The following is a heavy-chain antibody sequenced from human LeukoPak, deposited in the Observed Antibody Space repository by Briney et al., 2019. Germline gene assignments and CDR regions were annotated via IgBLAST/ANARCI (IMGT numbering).Heavy chain of an antibody. CDR3: AREYYYNYSGHGAVRY. D-gene: IGHD3-10*01. CDR2: LKEDGNEK. J-gene: IGHJ4*02. CDR1: GFAFNTYC. Sequence: GSLRLSCAASGFAFNTYCMAWVRQAPGKGLGWVANLKEDGNEKYYLDSVKGRFTISRDNARNSLYLQMNSLRDDDTATYYCAREYYYNYSGHGAVRYWGQGTVVTVSS. V-gene: IGHV3-7*01.